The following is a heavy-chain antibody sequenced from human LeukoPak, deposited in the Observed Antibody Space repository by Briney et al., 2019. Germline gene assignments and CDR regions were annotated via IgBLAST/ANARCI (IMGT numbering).Heavy chain of an antibody. CDR3: ARGTTGYSSV. CDR2: INPSGGT. D-gene: IGHD6-19*01. CDR1: GYTFTSYY. J-gene: IGHJ4*02. Sequence: ASVKVSCKAFGYTFTSYYVHWVRDAPGQGLEWMGIINPSGGTNDAQKFQGIVTIARETYTSTVYMELSSLRSESTAVYYCARGTTGYSSVWGQGTLVTVSS. V-gene: IGHV1-46*01.